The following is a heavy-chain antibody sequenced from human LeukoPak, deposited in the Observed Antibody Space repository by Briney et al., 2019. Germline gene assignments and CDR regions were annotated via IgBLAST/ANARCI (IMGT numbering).Heavy chain of an antibody. CDR1: GGSIISYY. V-gene: IGHV4-59*01. D-gene: IGHD5-18*01. CDR3: TRGGMDTAMVTR. J-gene: IGHJ4*02. Sequence: PSETLSLTCTVSGGSIISYYWSWIRQPPGKGLEWIGYIHSSGGTSYSPSLKSRVTFSVDTSKNHFSLKVTSMTAADTGVYYCTRGGMDTAMVTRWGQGTLVTVSS. CDR2: IHSSGGT.